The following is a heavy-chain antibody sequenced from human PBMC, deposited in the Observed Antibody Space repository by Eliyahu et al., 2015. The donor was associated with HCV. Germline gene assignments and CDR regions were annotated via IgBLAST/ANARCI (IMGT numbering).Heavy chain of an antibody. V-gene: IGHV4-4*02. J-gene: IGHJ4*02. CDR2: IYHSGST. Sequence: QVQLQESGPGLVRPSGTLSLTCAVSGGSISSSXWWSWVRQPPGKGLEWIGEIYHSGSTNYNPSLKSRVTISINKSKNQFSLNLSSVTAADTAVYYCARSGGDLAYDYWGQGILVTVSS. D-gene: IGHD4-17*01. CDR3: ARSGGDLAYDY. CDR1: GGSISSSXW.